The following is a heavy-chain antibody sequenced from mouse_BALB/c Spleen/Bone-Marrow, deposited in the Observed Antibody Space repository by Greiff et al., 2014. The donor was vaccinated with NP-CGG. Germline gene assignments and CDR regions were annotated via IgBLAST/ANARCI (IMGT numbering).Heavy chain of an antibody. V-gene: IGHV2-4-1*01. D-gene: IGHD2-4*01. CDR1: GFSLTSYG. J-gene: IGHJ4*01. CDR2: IWSGGST. CDR3: ARNEGLREDYAMDY. Sequence: VQVVESGPGLVQPSQSLSITCTVSGFSLTSYGVHWVRQSPGKGLEWLGVIWSGGSTDYNAAFISRLSISKDNSKSQVFFKMNSLQAGDTAIYYCARNEGLREDYAMDYWGQGTSVTVSS.